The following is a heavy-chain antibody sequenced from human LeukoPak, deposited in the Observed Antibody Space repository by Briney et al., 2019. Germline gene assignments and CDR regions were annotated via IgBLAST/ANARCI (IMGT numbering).Heavy chain of an antibody. J-gene: IGHJ4*02. CDR1: GFTFSSYW. D-gene: IGHD3-22*01. CDR3: ARPYYYDSSGYYS. V-gene: IGHV3-7*01. CDR2: IKHDGSEK. Sequence: GGSLRLSCAASGFTFSSYWMSWVRQAPGKGLEWVANIKHDGSEKYYVDSVKGRFTISRDNAKNSLYLQMNSLRAEDTAVYYCARPYYYDSSGYYSWGQGTLVTVSS.